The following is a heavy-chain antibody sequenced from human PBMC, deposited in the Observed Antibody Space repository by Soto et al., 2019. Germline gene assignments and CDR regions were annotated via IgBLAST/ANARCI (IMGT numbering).Heavy chain of an antibody. V-gene: IGHV1-69*12. CDR1: GVTFSSFT. CDR3: ASGNVMDV. CDR2: IIPIIGTT. Sequence: QVQLVQSGAEVKKPGSSVKVSCKASGVTFSSFTFTWVRQAPGQGLEWMGGIIPIIGTTNYAQKFQGRITITADVSTSTTYMELSSLRSADTAVYYCASGNVMDVWGQGTTVTVSS. D-gene: IGHD1-1*01. J-gene: IGHJ6*02.